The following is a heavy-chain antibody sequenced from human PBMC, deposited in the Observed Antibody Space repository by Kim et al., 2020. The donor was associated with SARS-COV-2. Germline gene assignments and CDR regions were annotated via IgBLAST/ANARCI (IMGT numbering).Heavy chain of an antibody. CDR2: ISYDGSNK. J-gene: IGHJ6*02. Sequence: GGSLRLSCAASGFTFSSYAMHWVRQAPGKGLEWVAVISYDGSNKYYADSVKGRFTISRDNSKNTLYLQMNSLRAEDTAVYYCARDVFEKSLWFGELLLQTAYGMDVWGQGTTVTVSS. V-gene: IGHV3-30*04. CDR3: ARDVFEKSLWFGELLLQTAYGMDV. D-gene: IGHD3-10*01. CDR1: GFTFSSYA.